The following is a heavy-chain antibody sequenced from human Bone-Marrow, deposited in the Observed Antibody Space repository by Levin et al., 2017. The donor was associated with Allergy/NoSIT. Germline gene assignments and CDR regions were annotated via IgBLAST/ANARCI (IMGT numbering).Heavy chain of an antibody. CDR2: IKWNGETT. CDR3: ARGRVSAVVQGYHHYMDV. V-gene: IGHV3-20*04. D-gene: IGHD2-2*01. J-gene: IGHJ6*03. CDR1: GFKFDEYG. Sequence: GESLKISCAVSGFKFDEYGMNWLRQPPGKGLEWVSGIKWNGETTGQADSVKGRFTISRDNAKNSLYLQMNSLGAEDTALYYCARGRVSAVVQGYHHYMDVWGKGTTVTVSS.